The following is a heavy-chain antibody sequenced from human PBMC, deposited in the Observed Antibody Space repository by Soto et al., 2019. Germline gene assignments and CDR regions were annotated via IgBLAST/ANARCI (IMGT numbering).Heavy chain of an antibody. D-gene: IGHD1-7*01. CDR3: ARSRYNWNSHFDY. CDR2: INHSGST. V-gene: IGHV4-34*01. J-gene: IGHJ4*02. Sequence: PSETLSLTCAVYGGSFSGYYWSWIRQPPGKGLEWIGEINHSGSTNYNPSLKSRVTISVDTSKNQFSLKLSSVTAADTAVYYCARSRYNWNSHFDYWGQGTLVTVSS. CDR1: GGSFSGYY.